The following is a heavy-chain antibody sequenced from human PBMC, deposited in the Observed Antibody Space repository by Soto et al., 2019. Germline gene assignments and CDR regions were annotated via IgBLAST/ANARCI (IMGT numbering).Heavy chain of an antibody. CDR2: INSDGGII. D-gene: IGHD3-9*01. J-gene: IGHJ4*02. Sequence: VQLVESGGGLVQPGGSLRLSCEASRFSLSTYWMYWVRQAPGKGLMWVSRINSDGGIINYADSVKGRFTISRDNATNTLYLQMNSLRPAETAVYYCARDLGKYDRHYFDNWGQGTRVTVSS. CDR1: RFSLSTYW. V-gene: IGHV3-74*01. CDR3: ARDLGKYDRHYFDN.